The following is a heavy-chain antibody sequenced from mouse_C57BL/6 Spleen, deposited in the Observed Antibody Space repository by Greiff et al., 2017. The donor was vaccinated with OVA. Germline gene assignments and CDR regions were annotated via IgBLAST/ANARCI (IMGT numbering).Heavy chain of an antibody. V-gene: IGHV5-17*01. CDR2: ISSGSSTI. CDR1: GFTFSDYG. CDR3: ARSQDSYDGYPAWFAY. J-gene: IGHJ3*01. Sequence: EVKLMESGGGLVKPGGSLKLSCAASGFTFSDYGMHWVRQAPEKGLEWVAYISSGSSTIYYADTVKGRFTISRDNAKNTLFLQMTSLRSENTAMYYCARSQDSYDGYPAWFAYWGQGTLVTVSA. D-gene: IGHD2-3*01.